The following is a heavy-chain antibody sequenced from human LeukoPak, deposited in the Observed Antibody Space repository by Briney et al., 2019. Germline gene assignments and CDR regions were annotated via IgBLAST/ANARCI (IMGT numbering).Heavy chain of an antibody. CDR1: GGSISSYY. V-gene: IGHV4-4*07. Sequence: SETLSLTCTVSGGSISSYYWSWIRQPAGKGLEWIGRVYTSGSPNYNPSLESRVTMSVDTSKNQFSLNLSSVTAADTAVYYCARGGYGASSGFDYWGQGTLVTVSS. CDR3: ARGGYGASSGFDY. D-gene: IGHD4-23*01. J-gene: IGHJ4*02. CDR2: VYTSGSP.